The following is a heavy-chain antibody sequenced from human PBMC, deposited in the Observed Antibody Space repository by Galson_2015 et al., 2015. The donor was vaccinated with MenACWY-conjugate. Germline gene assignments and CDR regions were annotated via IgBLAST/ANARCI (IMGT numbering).Heavy chain of an antibody. D-gene: IGHD2-21*01. CDR1: GLTFSSFW. V-gene: IGHV3-7*03. CDR3: ARGGATGGAFRY. J-gene: IGHJ4*02. CDR2: IKQDGSEK. Sequence: SLRLSCAASGLTFSSFWMSWVRQAPGKGLECVANIKQDGSEKYYVDSVKGRFTISRDNAQNSLYLQINSLRAEDTAVYYCARGGATGGAFRYWGQGTLVTVSS.